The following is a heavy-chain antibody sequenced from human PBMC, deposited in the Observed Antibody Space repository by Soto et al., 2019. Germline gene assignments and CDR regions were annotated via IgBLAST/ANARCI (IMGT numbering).Heavy chain of an antibody. V-gene: IGHV3-23*01. J-gene: IGHJ6*02. CDR1: GFTFSSYA. CDR2: ISGSGGST. CDR3: AKDVFYCSGGSCYFYYYYYYGMDV. Sequence: PVGSLRLSCAASGFTFSSYAMSWVRQAPGKGLEWVSAISGSGGSTYYADSVKGRFTISRDNSKNTLYLQMNSLRAEDTAVYYCAKDVFYCSGGSCYFYYYYYYGMDVWGQGTTVTVSS. D-gene: IGHD2-15*01.